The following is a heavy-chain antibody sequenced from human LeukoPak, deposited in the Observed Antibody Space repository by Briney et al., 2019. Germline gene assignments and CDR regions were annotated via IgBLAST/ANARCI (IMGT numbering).Heavy chain of an antibody. Sequence: GGSRRLSCAASGFTFRSYAMSWVRQAPGKGLEWVSSITNRGTDKYYADSVKGRFTISRDNPKNLLFLQINSLRVEDTAVYYCARETPRRGETRDGYRWGQGTLVTVSS. D-gene: IGHD5-24*01. V-gene: IGHV3-21*06. J-gene: IGHJ4*02. CDR1: GFTFRSYA. CDR2: ITNRGTDK. CDR3: ARETPRRGETRDGYR.